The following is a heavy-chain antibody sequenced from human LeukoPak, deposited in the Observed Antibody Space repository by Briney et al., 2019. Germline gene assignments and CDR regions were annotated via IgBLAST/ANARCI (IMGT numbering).Heavy chain of an antibody. J-gene: IGHJ4*02. D-gene: IGHD3-22*01. V-gene: IGHV3-23*01. CDR2: ISVNAGGT. CDR3: AKAPMYDSTGYYRELDY. Sequence: GGSLRLSCAAAGFTFNKYAMTWVRQAPGKGLEWVSSISVNAGGTHYADSVKGRFTISRDDSKNALYLQLNSLRAEDTAVYYCAKAPMYDSTGYYRELDYWGQGTLVTVSS. CDR1: GFTFNKYA.